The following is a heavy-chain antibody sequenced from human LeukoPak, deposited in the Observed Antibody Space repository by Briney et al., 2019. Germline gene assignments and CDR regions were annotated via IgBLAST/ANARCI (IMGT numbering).Heavy chain of an antibody. J-gene: IGHJ4*02. D-gene: IGHD6-13*01. V-gene: IGHV1-24*01. CDR1: GYXLXELS. Sequence: ASVKVSCKVSGYXLXELSXHWVRQXPXKGLEXXGGFDPEDGETIYAQKFQGRVTMTEDTSTDTAYMELSSLRSEDTAVYYCATVRYSSSWYYFDYWGQGTLVTVSS. CDR2: FDPEDGET. CDR3: ATVRYSSSWYYFDY.